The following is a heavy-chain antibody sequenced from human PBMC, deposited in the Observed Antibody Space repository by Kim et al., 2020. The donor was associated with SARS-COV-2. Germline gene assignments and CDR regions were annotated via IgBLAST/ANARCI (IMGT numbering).Heavy chain of an antibody. Sequence: SETLSLTCVVYGESISDHYWSWIRQPPGKGLEWIGEISHSGSTMYNPSLKSRVIISVDMSKNQFSLKLSSVTAADTAVYYCARVNQKLTYDHYYGLDVWGQGTAVTVSS. D-gene: IGHD1-1*01. CDR2: ISHSGST. CDR3: ARVNQKLTYDHYYGLDV. V-gene: IGHV4-34*01. J-gene: IGHJ6*02. CDR1: GESISDHY.